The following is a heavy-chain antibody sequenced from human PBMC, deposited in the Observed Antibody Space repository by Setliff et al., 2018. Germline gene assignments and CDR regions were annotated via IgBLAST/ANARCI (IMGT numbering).Heavy chain of an antibody. V-gene: IGHV4-61*09. CDR2: IYTTWST. D-gene: IGHD1-1*01. CDR1: GGSISNTFYY. CDR3: ARTGTYRYFDY. Sequence: PSETLSLTCAVSGGSISNTFYYWTWIRQPAGKGLEWIGQIYTTWSTNYNPSLKSRVTISVDTAKNQFSLKLTSVTAADTAVYYCARTGTYRYFDYWGQGTRVTVSS. J-gene: IGHJ4*02.